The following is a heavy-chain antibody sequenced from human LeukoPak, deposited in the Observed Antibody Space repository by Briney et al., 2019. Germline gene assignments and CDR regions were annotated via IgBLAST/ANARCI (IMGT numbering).Heavy chain of an antibody. V-gene: IGHV3-15*01. Sequence: GGSLRLSCAASGFTFSNARMSWVRPAPGQGLEWVGRIKSKTDGGTTDYAAPVKGRFTISRDDSKNTLHLQMNSLKTEDTAVYYCTVGYSSSWYYYYYMDVWGKGTTVTVSS. CDR3: TVGYSSSWYYYYYMDV. D-gene: IGHD6-13*01. CDR1: GFTFSNAR. CDR2: IKSKTDGGTT. J-gene: IGHJ6*03.